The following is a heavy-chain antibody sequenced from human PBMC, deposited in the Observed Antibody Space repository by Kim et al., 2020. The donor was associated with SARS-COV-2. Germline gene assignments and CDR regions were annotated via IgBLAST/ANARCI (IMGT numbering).Heavy chain of an antibody. CDR2: INPNRGGT. J-gene: IGHJ4*02. D-gene: IGHD3-9*01. V-gene: IGHV1-2*02. Sequence: GLEWMGWINPNRGGTNSAKKLQDRVTITRDTSISTAYLVLSRLTSDATAVYYCARESTYYDSLTGYPYWGQGTLVTVSS. CDR3: ARESTYYDSLTGYPY.